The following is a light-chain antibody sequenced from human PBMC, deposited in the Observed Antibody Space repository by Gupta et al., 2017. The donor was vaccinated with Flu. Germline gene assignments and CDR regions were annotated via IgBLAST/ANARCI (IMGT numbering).Light chain of an antibody. CDR2: KSS. CDR3: MQASLLST. J-gene: IGKJ2*01. Sequence: IACRASQSLVHSDGNTDLNQHQPRTGQHPRLLMDKSSDRFSGVPDRVSGSGTGTDFTLKIRRVEALDVEVYYCMQASLLSTFGHGTKLDI. CDR1: QSLVHSDGNTD. V-gene: IGKV2-24*01.